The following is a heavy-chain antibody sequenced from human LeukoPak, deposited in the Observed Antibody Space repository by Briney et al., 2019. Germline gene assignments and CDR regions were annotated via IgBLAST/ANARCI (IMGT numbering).Heavy chain of an antibody. V-gene: IGHV3-30*04. CDR1: GFTFSSYA. CDR3: AKDRYYYGSGSYSNWFDP. J-gene: IGHJ5*02. Sequence: GGSLRLSCAASGFTFSSYAMHWVRQAPGKGLEWVAAISYDGSNKYYADSVKGRFTISRDNSKNTLYLQMNSLRAEDTAVYYCAKDRYYYGSGSYSNWFDPWGQGTLVTVSS. CDR2: ISYDGSNK. D-gene: IGHD3-10*01.